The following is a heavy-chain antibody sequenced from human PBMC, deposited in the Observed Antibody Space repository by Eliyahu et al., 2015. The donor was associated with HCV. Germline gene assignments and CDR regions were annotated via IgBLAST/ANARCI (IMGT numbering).Heavy chain of an antibody. CDR3: ARRIYDGTVRGAMDV. J-gene: IGHJ6*02. V-gene: IGHV3-23*01. D-gene: IGHD3-22*01. Sequence: EVQLLESGGGLVQPGESLXLXXXASGFTFTSHTMYWVRQAPGKGLQWVTAISASGTTSYYADSVRGRFTISRDNSQNTLYLQMNSLRAEDTAIYFCARRIYDGTVRGAMDVWGQGTXVTVXS. CDR2: ISASGTTS. CDR1: GFTFTSHT.